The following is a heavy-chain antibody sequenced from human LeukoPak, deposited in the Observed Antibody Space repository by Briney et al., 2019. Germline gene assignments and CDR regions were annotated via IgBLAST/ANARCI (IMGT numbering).Heavy chain of an antibody. CDR2: MNPNSGNT. Sequence: ASVKVSCKASGYTFTSYDINWVRQAPGQGLEWMGWMNPNSGNTGYAQKFQGRVTMTRDTSTSTVYMELSSLRSEDTAVYYCARERRYYDSSGYKYDAFDIWGQGTMVTVSS. J-gene: IGHJ3*02. CDR1: GYTFTSYD. D-gene: IGHD3-22*01. CDR3: ARERRYYDSSGYKYDAFDI. V-gene: IGHV1-8*01.